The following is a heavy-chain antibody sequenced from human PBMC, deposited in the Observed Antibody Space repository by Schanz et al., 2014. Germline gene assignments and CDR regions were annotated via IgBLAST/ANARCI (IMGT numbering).Heavy chain of an antibody. V-gene: IGHV3-33*08. CDR3: ARAHGNNWYGKGLDY. Sequence: QVQLVESGGGVVQPGRSLRLSCAAYGFTLSSYAMHWVRQAPGKGLEWVAVIWYDENNKYYADSVKGRFTMSRDNSKNTLYLQMNSLRADDTAVYFCARAHGNNWYGKGLDYWGQGTQVTVSS. CDR2: IWYDENNK. CDR1: GFTLSSYA. D-gene: IGHD1-1*01. J-gene: IGHJ4*02.